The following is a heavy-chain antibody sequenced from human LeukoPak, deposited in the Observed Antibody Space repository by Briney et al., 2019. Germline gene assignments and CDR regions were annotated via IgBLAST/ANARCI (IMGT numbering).Heavy chain of an antibody. J-gene: IGHJ4*02. CDR1: GYSIRSGYQ. D-gene: IGHD2-15*01. CDR3: ARVICSGGSCRFDY. Sequence: SETLSLTCTVSGYSIRSGYQWGWIRQPAGKGLEWIGRIHTSGSTNYNPSLKSRVTMSVDTSKNKFSLKLSSVTAADTAVYYCARVICSGGSCRFDYWGQGTLVTVSS. V-gene: IGHV4-4*07. CDR2: IHTSGST.